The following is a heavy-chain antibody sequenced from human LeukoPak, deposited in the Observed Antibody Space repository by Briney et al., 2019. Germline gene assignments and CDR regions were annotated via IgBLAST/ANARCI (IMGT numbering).Heavy chain of an antibody. CDR2: IWYDGSNR. D-gene: IGHD4-17*01. Sequence: SGGSLRLSCAASGFSFSTHGMHWVRQVPGKGQEWVAAIWYDGSNRYYADSVKGRFTISRDNSKNTLYLQMNSLRAEDTAVYYCTKEAYDDYTNDYWGQGTLVTVSS. J-gene: IGHJ4*02. V-gene: IGHV3-33*06. CDR1: GFSFSTHG. CDR3: TKEAYDDYTNDY.